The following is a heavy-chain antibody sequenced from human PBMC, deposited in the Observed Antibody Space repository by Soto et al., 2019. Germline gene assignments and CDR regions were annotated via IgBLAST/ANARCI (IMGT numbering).Heavy chain of an antibody. CDR2: IYHSGST. Sequence: SETLSLTCTVSGGSITSGRSSWNWIRQPPGQGLEWIAYIYHSGSTYYNPSLKSRVTISVDTSKSQFSLKLTSVTAADRAVYYCARGSVDTVDSSGFYEYWGQGTPVTVSS. D-gene: IGHD3-22*01. J-gene: IGHJ4*02. CDR3: ARGSVDTVDSSGFYEY. V-gene: IGHV4-30-2*01. CDR1: GGSITSGRSS.